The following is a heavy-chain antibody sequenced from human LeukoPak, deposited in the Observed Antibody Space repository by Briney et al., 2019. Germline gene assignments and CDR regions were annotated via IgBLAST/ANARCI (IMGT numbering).Heavy chain of an antibody. J-gene: IGHJ6*02. CDR2: IIPILGIA. CDR3: ASEYIVVVTANLYYYYGMDV. Sequence: SVKVSCKASGGTFSSYAISWVRQAPGQGLEWMGRIIPILGIANYAQKFQGRVTITADKSTSTAYMELSSLRSEDTAVYYCASEYIVVVTANLYYYYGMDVWGQGTTVTVSS. D-gene: IGHD2-21*02. V-gene: IGHV1-69*04. CDR1: GGTFSSYA.